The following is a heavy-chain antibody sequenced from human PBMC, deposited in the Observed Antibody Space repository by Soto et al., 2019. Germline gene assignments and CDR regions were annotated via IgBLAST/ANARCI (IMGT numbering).Heavy chain of an antibody. CDR2: IYYSGST. D-gene: IGHD3-9*01. J-gene: IGHJ4*02. CDR3: ARGNLYYDILTGYYGGLFDY. CDR1: GGSISSYY. V-gene: IGHV4-59*01. Sequence: PSETLSLTCTVSGGSISSYYWSWIRQPPGKGLEWIGYIYYSGSTNYNPSLKSRVTISVDTSKNQFSLKLSSVTAADTAVYYCARGNLYYDILTGYYGGLFDYWGQGTLVTVSS.